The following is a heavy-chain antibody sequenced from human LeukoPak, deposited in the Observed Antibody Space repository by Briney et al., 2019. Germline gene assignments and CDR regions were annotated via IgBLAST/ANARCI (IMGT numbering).Heavy chain of an antibody. CDR2: ISYDRSSK. CDR1: GFTFNTYA. V-gene: IGHV3-30*04. D-gene: IGHD3-16*02. Sequence: GGSLRLTCSASGFTFNTYAMHWVRQAPGKGLEWVALISYDRSSKYYADSVKGRFTISRDDSKNTLYLQVNSLRSEDTAVYYCARDEGSYDYLWGSYRYNWFDPWGQGTLVTVSS. J-gene: IGHJ5*02. CDR3: ARDEGSYDYLWGSYRYNWFDP.